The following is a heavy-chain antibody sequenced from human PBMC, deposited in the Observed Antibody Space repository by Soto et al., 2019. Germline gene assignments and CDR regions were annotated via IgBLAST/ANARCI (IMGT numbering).Heavy chain of an antibody. V-gene: IGHV4-30-4*01. CDR3: ARSGVEDTVYRSFAP. D-gene: IGHD3-10*01. J-gene: IGHJ5*02. CDR1: GASIRSTDYY. Sequence: SETLSLTCTVSGASIRSTDYYWSWIRQAPGKGLEWIGYVYYTGSTYYNPSLMSRLTISVDTSKNQFSLKLTSVTAAETAVYYCARSGVEDTVYRSFAPWGQGTLVTVSS. CDR2: VYYTGST.